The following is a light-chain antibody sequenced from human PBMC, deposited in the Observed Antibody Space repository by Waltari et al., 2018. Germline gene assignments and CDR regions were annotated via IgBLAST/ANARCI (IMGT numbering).Light chain of an antibody. V-gene: IGLV2-11*01. CDR1: STDIVGYNS. CDR2: HVN. J-gene: IGLJ1*01. CDR3: CSYAGTYNPFV. Sequence: QSALTQPRSVSGSPGQSVTISCNGASTDIVGYNSVSWYQQHPGKAPRLMIYHVNRRPSGVHCRFSGTKSGNTASLTISGLQADDEADYYGCSYAGTYNPFVFATGTKVTVL.